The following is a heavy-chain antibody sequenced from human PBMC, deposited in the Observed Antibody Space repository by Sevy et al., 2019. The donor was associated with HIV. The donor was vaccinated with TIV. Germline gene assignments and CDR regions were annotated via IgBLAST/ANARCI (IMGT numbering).Heavy chain of an antibody. V-gene: IGHV5-51*01. Sequence: GESLKISCKGSGYTFTSYWIGWVRQMPGKGLEWMGIIYPGDSDTRYSPSFQGQVIISVDKSISTAYLQWSSLKASDTAMYYCARLISTKGPSGWFDYCGQGTLVTVSS. CDR1: GYTFTSYW. J-gene: IGHJ4*02. D-gene: IGHD6-19*01. CDR3: ARLISTKGPSGWFDY. CDR2: IYPGDSDT.